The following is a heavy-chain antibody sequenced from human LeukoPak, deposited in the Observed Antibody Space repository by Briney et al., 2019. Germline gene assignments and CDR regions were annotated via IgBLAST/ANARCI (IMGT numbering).Heavy chain of an antibody. D-gene: IGHD3-10*01. Sequence: ASVKVSCRVSGYTLTALSMHWVRQAPGKGLEWMGGFDPDTVETIYAQKFQGRVTMTEDTSTDTAYMDLSSLRSDDTAVYYCASAAHKGRNDYWGQGTLVTVSS. CDR3: ASAAHKGRNDY. CDR2: FDPDTVET. CDR1: GYTLTALS. J-gene: IGHJ4*02. V-gene: IGHV1-24*01.